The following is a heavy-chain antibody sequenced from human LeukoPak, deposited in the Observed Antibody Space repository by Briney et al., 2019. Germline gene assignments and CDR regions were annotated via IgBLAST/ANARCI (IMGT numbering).Heavy chain of an antibody. CDR2: ISGRGDST. CDR3: ARGSYSSGWYVDY. J-gene: IGHJ4*02. V-gene: IGHV3-23*01. CDR1: GFAFRTYA. Sequence: GGSLRLSCAASGFAFRTYAMTWVRQAPERGLEWVAAISGRGDSTYYADSAKGRFTISRDNSKNTLYLQMNSLRVEDTAVYYCARGSYSSGWYVDYWGQGTLVTVSS. D-gene: IGHD6-19*01.